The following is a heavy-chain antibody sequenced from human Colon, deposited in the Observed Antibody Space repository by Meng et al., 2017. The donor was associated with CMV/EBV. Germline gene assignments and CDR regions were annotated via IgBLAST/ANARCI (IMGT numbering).Heavy chain of an antibody. CDR1: GFTFKFYW. Sequence: GGSLRLSCVASGFTFKFYWMHWVRQTPGKGLEWVARIDGDGSSRNYADSVKGRFTISRDNAKNTVFLHMTGLRADDTAVYYCARDVASRSSLDSWGQGTLVTVSS. CDR2: IDGDGSSR. V-gene: IGHV3-74*01. J-gene: IGHJ4*02. CDR3: ARDVASRSSLDS. D-gene: IGHD3-10*01.